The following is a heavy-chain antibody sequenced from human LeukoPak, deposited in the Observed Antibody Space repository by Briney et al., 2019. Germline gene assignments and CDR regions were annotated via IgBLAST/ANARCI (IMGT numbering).Heavy chain of an antibody. J-gene: IGHJ4*02. CDR2: IYYSGST. CDR3: ARLYYDSSGYYQICYFDY. Sequence: SETLSLTCTVSGGSISSSSYYWGWIRQPPGKGLEWIGSIYYSGSTYYNPSLKSRVTISVDTSKNQFSLNLSSVTAADTAAYYCARLYYDSSGYYQICYFDYWGQGTLVTVPS. D-gene: IGHD3-22*01. CDR1: GGSISSSSYY. V-gene: IGHV4-39*01.